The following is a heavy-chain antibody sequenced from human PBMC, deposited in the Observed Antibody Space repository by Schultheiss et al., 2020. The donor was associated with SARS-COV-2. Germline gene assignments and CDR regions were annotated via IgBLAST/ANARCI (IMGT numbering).Heavy chain of an antibody. J-gene: IGHJ4*02. Sequence: SETLSLTCAVYGGSFSGYYWSWIRQPPGKGLEWIGEINHSGSTNYNPSLKSRVTISVDTSKNQFSLNLSSVTAADTAVYYCARGLPPGGLRYFDSYYFDYWGQGTLVTVSS. V-gene: IGHV4-34*01. CDR1: GGSFSGYY. D-gene: IGHD3-9*01. CDR3: ARGLPPGGLRYFDSYYFDY. CDR2: INHSGST.